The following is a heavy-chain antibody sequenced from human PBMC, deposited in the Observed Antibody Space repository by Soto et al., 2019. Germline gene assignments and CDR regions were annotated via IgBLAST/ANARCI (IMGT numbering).Heavy chain of an antibody. D-gene: IGHD6-19*01. J-gene: IGHJ5*02. Sequence: QVQLVQSGAEVKKPGASLKVSCKTSGYTFTSYGISWVRQDPGQGLEWMGWISAYNGNTNYAQKLQGRVTMTTDTSTSIAYMELRSLRSDDTAVYYCARDDLRPPRSSGWYLNWLDPWGQGTLVTVSS. V-gene: IGHV1-18*01. CDR3: ARDDLRPPRSSGWYLNWLDP. CDR2: ISAYNGNT. CDR1: GYTFTSYG.